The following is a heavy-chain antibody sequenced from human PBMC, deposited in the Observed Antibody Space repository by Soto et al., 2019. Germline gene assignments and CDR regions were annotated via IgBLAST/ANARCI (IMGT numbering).Heavy chain of an antibody. V-gene: IGHV6-1*01. J-gene: IGHJ4*02. Sequence: PSQTLSLTCAISGDSVSDNSAAWNWIRQSPSRGLEWLGRTYYRSKWYSDYAVSVKSRITIKPDTSKNQFSLQLNFVTPEDSAVYYCARDGYSSSSDFDYWGQGILVTVSS. D-gene: IGHD6-6*01. CDR3: ARDGYSSSSDFDY. CDR1: GDSVSDNSAA. CDR2: TYYRSKWYS.